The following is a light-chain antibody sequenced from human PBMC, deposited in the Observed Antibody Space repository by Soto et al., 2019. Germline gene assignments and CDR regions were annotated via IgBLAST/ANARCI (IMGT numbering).Light chain of an antibody. V-gene: IGKV3-11*02. CDR3: QQRSNWPPT. CDR1: QSVSSY. CDR2: DAS. Sequence: EIVLTQSPATLSLSPGERATLSCRASQSVSSYLAWYQQKPGQSPRLLIYDASNRATGIPARFSGSGSGRDFTLTISSLEPEDFAVYYCQQRSNWPPTFGQGTKVEI. J-gene: IGKJ1*01.